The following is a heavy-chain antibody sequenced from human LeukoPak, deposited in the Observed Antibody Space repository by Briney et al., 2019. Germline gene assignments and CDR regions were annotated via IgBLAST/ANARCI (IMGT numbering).Heavy chain of an antibody. CDR3: ARQPYGGDNSCFDF. Sequence: SETLSLTCTVSGYSISGGYYWGWVRQPPGKGLEWIGGVFQSGTTYYNPALQSRVTISMDKSKNQFSLKLNSVTAADTAVYYCARQPYGGDNSCFDFWGQGTLVTVSS. J-gene: IGHJ4*02. CDR2: VFQSGTT. D-gene: IGHD5-24*01. CDR1: GYSISGGYY. V-gene: IGHV4-38-2*02.